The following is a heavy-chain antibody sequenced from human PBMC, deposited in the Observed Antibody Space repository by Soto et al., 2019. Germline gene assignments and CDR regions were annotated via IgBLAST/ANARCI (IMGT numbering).Heavy chain of an antibody. V-gene: IGHV4-39*01. D-gene: IGHD4-17*01. CDR1: GGSISTTSYY. CDR2: IFNSGSI. Sequence: QLQLQESGPGLVKPSETLSLTCTVSGGSISTTSYYWGWIRQPPGKGLEWIASIFNSGSIYYNPSLKSRATTSIDTSKKQFSLKLSSVTAADTAVYYCARHGRYGDYSNWFDPWGRGTLVTVSS. CDR3: ARHGRYGDYSNWFDP. J-gene: IGHJ5*02.